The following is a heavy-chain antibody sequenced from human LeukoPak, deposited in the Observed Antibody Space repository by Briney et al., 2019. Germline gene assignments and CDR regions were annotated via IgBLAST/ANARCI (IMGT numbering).Heavy chain of an antibody. D-gene: IGHD5-12*01. Sequence: SETLSPTCTVSGGSVSSGTYYWSWIRPPPGKGLEWIGFIYYSGYTNYNPSLKSRVTISLDTSKSQFSLRLSSVTAADTAVYYCARAFGYSGYLGHWGQGTLVTVSS. CDR3: ARAFGYSGYLGH. V-gene: IGHV4-61*01. CDR2: IYYSGYT. CDR1: GGSVSSGTYY. J-gene: IGHJ4*02.